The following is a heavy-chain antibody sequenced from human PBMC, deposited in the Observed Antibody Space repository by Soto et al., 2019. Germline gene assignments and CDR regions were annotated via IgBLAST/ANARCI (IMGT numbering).Heavy chain of an antibody. CDR1: GFTFSDYY. V-gene: IGHV3-11*01. Sequence: GGSLRLSCAASGFTFSDYYMSWIRQAPGKGLDWASYISSSGSTIYYADSVKGRFTVSRDNAKNSLYLQMNSLRAEDTAMYYCARDRMYSSSWYSYWGQGTLVTVSS. CDR2: ISSSGSTI. J-gene: IGHJ4*02. D-gene: IGHD6-13*01. CDR3: ARDRMYSSSWYSY.